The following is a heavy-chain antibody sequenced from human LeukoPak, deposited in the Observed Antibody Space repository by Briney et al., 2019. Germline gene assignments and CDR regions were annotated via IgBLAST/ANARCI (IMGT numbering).Heavy chain of an antibody. CDR2: IRYDGSNK. CDR3: AKSLNGWLRPSDY. CDR1: GFTFSSYG. J-gene: IGHJ4*02. V-gene: IGHV3-30*02. D-gene: IGHD5-12*01. Sequence: GGSLRLSCAASGFTFSSYGMHWVRQAPGKGLEWVAFIRYDGSNKYYADSVKGRFTISRDNSKNTLYLQMNSMRAEDTAVYYCAKSLNGWLRPSDYWGQGTLVTVSS.